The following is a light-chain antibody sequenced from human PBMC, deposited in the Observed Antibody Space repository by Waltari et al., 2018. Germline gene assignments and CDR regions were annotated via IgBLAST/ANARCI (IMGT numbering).Light chain of an antibody. Sequence: QSALTQPPSVSGTPGQSVTIPCTGTSSDVGPNNRVSWYQQSPGSAHKLLIYEVTNRPSGVPDRFSGTKSGNTASLTISGLQAEDEADYYCCFYTSRFYVFGPGTKVTVL. CDR1: SSDVGPNNR. CDR2: EVT. J-gene: IGLJ1*01. V-gene: IGLV2-18*01. CDR3: CFYTSRFYV.